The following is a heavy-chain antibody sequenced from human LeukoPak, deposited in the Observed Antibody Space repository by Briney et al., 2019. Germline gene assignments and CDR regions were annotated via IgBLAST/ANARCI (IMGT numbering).Heavy chain of an antibody. CDR1: GGSISSHY. J-gene: IGHJ4*02. CDR3: ARTYSSSWYEYYLDY. CDR2: IYYSGST. Sequence: SETLSLTCTVSGGSISSHYWSWIRQPPGKGLEWIGYIYYSGSTNYNPSLKSRVTISVDTSKNQFSLKLSSVTAADTAVYYCARTYSSSWYEYYLDYWGQGTLVTVSS. D-gene: IGHD6-13*01. V-gene: IGHV4-59*11.